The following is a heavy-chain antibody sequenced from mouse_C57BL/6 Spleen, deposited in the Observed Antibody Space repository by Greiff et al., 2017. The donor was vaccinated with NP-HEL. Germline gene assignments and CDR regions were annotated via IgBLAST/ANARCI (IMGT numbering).Heavy chain of an antibody. J-gene: IGHJ2*01. CDR2: IYPGDGDT. V-gene: IGHV1-80*01. D-gene: IGHD1-1*02. Sequence: QVQLQQSGAELVKPGASVKISCKASGYAFSSYWMNWVKQRPGKGLEWIGQIYPGDGDTNYNGKFKGKATLTADKSSSTAYMQLSSLTSEDSAVYFCAREGVVHYFDYWGQGTTLTVSS. CDR3: AREGVVHYFDY. CDR1: GYAFSSYW.